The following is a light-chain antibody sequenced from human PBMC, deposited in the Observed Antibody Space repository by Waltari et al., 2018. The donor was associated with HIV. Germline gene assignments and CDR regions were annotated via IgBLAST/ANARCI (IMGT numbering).Light chain of an antibody. CDR3: AAWDDSLSGVL. CDR2: GKH. Sequence: QSVLTQPPSASGTPGPRVTISCSGSSSNIGTNYLYWYQQLPGTAPRLLTYGKHRRPQGVPDLFAGSKSATSVSLAISGLRSEDEADYACAAWDDSLSGVLFGGGTKLTVL. V-gene: IGLV1-47*01. CDR1: SSNIGTNY. J-gene: IGLJ2*01.